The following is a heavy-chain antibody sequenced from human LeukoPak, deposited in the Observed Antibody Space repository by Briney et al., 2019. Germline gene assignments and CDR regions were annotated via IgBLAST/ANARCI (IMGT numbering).Heavy chain of an antibody. J-gene: IGHJ5*02. D-gene: IGHD2/OR15-2a*01. V-gene: IGHV3-23*01. Sequence: PGGSLRLSCAASGFIFSDYGMSWVRQAPGKGLEWVSAVSGSGGNTFYADSVKGRFTISRDNSKNTLYLQMNSLRAEDTAVYYCAKKHSTGLDPWGQGTLVTVSS. CDR2: VSGSGGNT. CDR1: GFIFSDYG. CDR3: AKKHSTGLDP.